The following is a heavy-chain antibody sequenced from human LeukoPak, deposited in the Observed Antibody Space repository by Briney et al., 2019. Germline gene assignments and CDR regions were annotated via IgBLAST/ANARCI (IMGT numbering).Heavy chain of an antibody. CDR1: GYTFSSYG. J-gene: IGHJ4*02. CDR2: INTYNGNT. V-gene: IGHV1-18*01. Sequence: ASVKVSRKASGYTFSSYGFSWLRQPPAQGLEWMGWINTYNGNTNSAQKFQGRFTMTTDPSTHTVFMELRSLRSDDAAVYYCARGSGTYLPFDYWGQGTLLTVSP. CDR3: ARGSGTYLPFDY. D-gene: IGHD1-26*01.